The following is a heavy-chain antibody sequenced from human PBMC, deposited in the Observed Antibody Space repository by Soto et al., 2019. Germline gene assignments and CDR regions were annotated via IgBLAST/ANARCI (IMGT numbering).Heavy chain of an antibody. J-gene: IGHJ3*02. CDR2: IVVGSGIT. CDR3: ARDLMTRAAFDI. V-gene: IGHV1-58*01. Sequence: ASVKVSCKASGFTFTSSAVQWVRQARGQRLEWMGWIVVGSGITNYAQKFQDRVTITADESTSTAYMELSSLRSEDTAVYYCARDLMTRAAFDIWGQGTMVTVSS. CDR1: GFTFTSSA.